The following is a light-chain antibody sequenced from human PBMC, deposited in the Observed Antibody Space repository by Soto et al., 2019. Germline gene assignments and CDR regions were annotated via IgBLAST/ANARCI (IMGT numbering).Light chain of an antibody. CDR3: QQYNNWPET. V-gene: IGKV3-15*01. CDR2: DAS. J-gene: IGKJ1*01. Sequence: EIVMTQSPATLSVSPGERATLSCRASQSVSSNLAWYQQKVGQAPRVLIYDASTRATGIPGRFSGSGSWTEFTLTISSLQSEDFAVYYCQQYNNWPETFGQGTKVEIK. CDR1: QSVSSN.